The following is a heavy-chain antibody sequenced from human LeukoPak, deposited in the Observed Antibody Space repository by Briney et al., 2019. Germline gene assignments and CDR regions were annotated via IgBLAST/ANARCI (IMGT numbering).Heavy chain of an antibody. Sequence: SQTLSLTCAISGDSVSANSATWNWIRQSPSRGLEWLGRTYHRSQWYTDYAVSVQSRMTINSDTSKNHFSLQLNSVIPEDTAVYFRSRATIGTNWPNFDYWGQGTLVTVSS. D-gene: IGHD1-1*01. CDR2: TYHRSQWYT. CDR1: GDSVSANSAT. V-gene: IGHV6-1*01. J-gene: IGHJ4*02. CDR3: SRATIGTNWPNFDY.